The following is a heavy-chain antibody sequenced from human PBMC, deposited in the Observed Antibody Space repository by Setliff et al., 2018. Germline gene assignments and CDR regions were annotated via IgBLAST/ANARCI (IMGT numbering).Heavy chain of an antibody. J-gene: IGHJ6*02. CDR2: TRSKAHDETP. V-gene: IGHV3-49*04. Sequence: GGSLRLSCTASGFTFGDYGMNWVRQAPGKGLEWVGFTRSKAHDETPQYAASVAGRFTISRDDSESIVYLQMNSLRAEDTAVYYCAGLTASREVYYYYGMDVWGQGTTVTVSS. CDR3: AGLTASREVYYYYGMDV. CDR1: GFTFGDYG. D-gene: IGHD1-26*01.